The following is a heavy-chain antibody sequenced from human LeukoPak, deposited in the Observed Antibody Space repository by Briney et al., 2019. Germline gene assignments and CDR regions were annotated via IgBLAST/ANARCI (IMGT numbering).Heavy chain of an antibody. J-gene: IGHJ4*02. Sequence: GGSLRLSCAASGFTLSSNYMSWVRQAPGKGVEGVSVIYSGGSTYYADSVKGRFTISRDNSKNTLYLQMSSLRAEDTAVYYCARAADSSGYYGYWGQGTLVTGSS. V-gene: IGHV3-66*01. CDR1: GFTLSSNY. CDR3: ARAADSSGYYGY. D-gene: IGHD3-22*01. CDR2: IYSGGST.